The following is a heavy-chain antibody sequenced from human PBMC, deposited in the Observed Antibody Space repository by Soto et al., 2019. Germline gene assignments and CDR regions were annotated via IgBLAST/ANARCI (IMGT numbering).Heavy chain of an antibody. CDR1: GGSFSCYY. CDR3: ARGRFAAAGQHYGMDV. J-gene: IGHJ6*02. CDR2: INHSGST. V-gene: IGHV4-34*01. Sequence: SETLSLTCAVYGGSFSCYYWSWIRQPPGKGLEWIGEINHSGSTNYNPSLKSRVTISVDTSKNQFSLKLSSVTAADTAVYYCARGRFAAAGQHYGMDVWGQGTTVTVSS. D-gene: IGHD6-13*01.